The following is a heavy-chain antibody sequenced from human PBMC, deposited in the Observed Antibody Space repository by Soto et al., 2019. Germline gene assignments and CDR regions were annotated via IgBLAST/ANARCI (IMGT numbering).Heavy chain of an antibody. Sequence: EVQLVESGGGLVKPGGSLRLSCVASGFTFTRYSMNWVRQAPGKGLEWVSSISSTTNYIYYADSMKGRFTVSRDNAKNSVYLEMNSLSAEDTALYYCARESEDLTSNFDYWGQGTLVTVSS. CDR2: ISSTTNYI. CDR3: ARESEDLTSNFDY. V-gene: IGHV3-21*01. CDR1: GFTFTRYS. J-gene: IGHJ4*02.